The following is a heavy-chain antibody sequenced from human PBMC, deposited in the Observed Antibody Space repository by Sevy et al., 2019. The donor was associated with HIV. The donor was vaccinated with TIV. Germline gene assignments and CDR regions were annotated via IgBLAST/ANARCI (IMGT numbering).Heavy chain of an antibody. J-gene: IGHJ3*02. CDR1: GFTFSTYT. CDR2: ISSSSNYI. D-gene: IGHD3-10*01. CDR3: ARPYGSGSWEAFDI. Sequence: GGSLRLSCAASGFTFSTYTMNWVRQAPGKGPEWVSSISSSSNYIYYADSLKGRFTISRDNAKNSVYLQMNSLRAEDTAVYYCARPYGSGSWEAFDIWGQGTMVTVSS. V-gene: IGHV3-21*01.